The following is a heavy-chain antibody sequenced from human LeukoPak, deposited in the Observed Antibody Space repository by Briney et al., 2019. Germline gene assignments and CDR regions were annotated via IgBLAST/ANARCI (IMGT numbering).Heavy chain of an antibody. CDR1: GYTFSSHG. CDR2: IRYDGSGE. Sequence: PGGSLRLSCAASGYTFSSHGMHWVRQAPAKRLEWVAFIRYDGSGESYVDSVKGRFTISRDNSKNTLYLQMGSLRAEDTAVYYCAKTPSGRAWFHYWGQGTLVTVSS. CDR3: AKTPSGRAWFHY. J-gene: IGHJ4*02. V-gene: IGHV3-30*02. D-gene: IGHD6-19*01.